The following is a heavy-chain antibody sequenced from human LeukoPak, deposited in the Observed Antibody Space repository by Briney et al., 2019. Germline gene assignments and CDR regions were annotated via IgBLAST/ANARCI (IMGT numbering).Heavy chain of an antibody. J-gene: IGHJ5*01. CDR3: ARDYALTSLEMAKIFNWFDS. D-gene: IGHD5-24*01. CDR2: IYTSGST. CDR1: GGSISSYY. V-gene: IGHV4-4*07. Sequence: SETLSLTCTVSGGSISSYYWSWIRQPAGKGLEWIGRIYTSGSTNYNPSLKSRVTMSVDTSKNQFSLKLRPVTAADTAVYYCARDYALTSLEMAKIFNWFDSWGQGTLVTVYS.